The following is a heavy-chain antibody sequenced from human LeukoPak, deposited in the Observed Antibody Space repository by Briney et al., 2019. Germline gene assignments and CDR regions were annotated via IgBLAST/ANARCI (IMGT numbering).Heavy chain of an antibody. CDR1: GFTFSSYA. V-gene: IGHV3-30-3*01. J-gene: IGHJ4*02. Sequence: GGSLRLSCAASGFTFSSYAMHWVRQAPGKGLEWVAVISYDGSNKYYADSVKGRFTISRDNSKNTLYLQMNSLRAEDTAVYYCARDFDGAPDYWGQGTLVTVSS. CDR2: ISYDGSNK. CDR3: ARDFDGAPDY. D-gene: IGHD4-17*01.